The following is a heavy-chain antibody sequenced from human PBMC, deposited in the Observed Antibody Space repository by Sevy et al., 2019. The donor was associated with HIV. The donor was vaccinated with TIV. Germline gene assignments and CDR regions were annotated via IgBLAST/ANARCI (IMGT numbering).Heavy chain of an antibody. J-gene: IGHJ3*02. CDR3: WVRRDGYNCGGRRADAFDI. D-gene: IGHD5-12*01. CDR1: GFTFSSYG. Sequence: EGSLRLSCAASGFTFSSYGMHWVRQAPGKALEWVAFIWYDGSNKYYADSVKGRFTISRDNSKNTLYLQMNSLRAEDPAAYYCWVRRDGYNCGGRRADAFDIWGQGTMVTVSS. V-gene: IGHV3-30*02. CDR2: IWYDGSNK.